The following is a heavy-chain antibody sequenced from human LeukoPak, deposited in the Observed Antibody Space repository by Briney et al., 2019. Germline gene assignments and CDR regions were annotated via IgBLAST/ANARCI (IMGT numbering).Heavy chain of an antibody. CDR2: INSEGTVT. D-gene: IGHD3-10*01. CDR1: GLTSSNYW. Sequence: PGGSLRLSCAASGLTSSNYWVHWVRQVPGKGLVWVSRINSEGTVTNYADSVKGRFTISRDNAKNTLYLQMNSLRAEDTAVYYCARGYYGYDIDYWGQGTLVTVSS. CDR3: ARGYYGYDIDY. J-gene: IGHJ4*02. V-gene: IGHV3-74*01.